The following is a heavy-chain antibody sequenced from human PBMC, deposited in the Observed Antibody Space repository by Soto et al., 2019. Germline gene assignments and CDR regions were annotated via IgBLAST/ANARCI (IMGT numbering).Heavy chain of an antibody. V-gene: IGHV3-48*01. CDR1: GFTFSSYS. J-gene: IGHJ6*03. Sequence: EVQLVESGGGLVQPGGSLRLSCAASGFTFSSYSMNWVRQAPGKGLEWVSYISSSSSTIYYADSVKGRFTISRDNAKNSLYLQMNRLRAEETAVYYCARDCSSTSCYGYMDVWGKGTTVTVSS. CDR2: ISSSSSTI. CDR3: ARDCSSTSCYGYMDV. D-gene: IGHD2-2*01.